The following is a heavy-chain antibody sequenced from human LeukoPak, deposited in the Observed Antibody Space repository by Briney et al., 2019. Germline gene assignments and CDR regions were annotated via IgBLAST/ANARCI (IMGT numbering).Heavy chain of an antibody. J-gene: IGHJ4*02. V-gene: IGHV3-30-3*01. CDR3: ARDHVDIVATIGGY. CDR1: GFTFSSYA. Sequence: TGGSLRLCCAASGFTFSSYAMHWVRQAPGKGLEWVAVISYDGSNKYYADSVKGRFTISRDNSKNTLYLQMNSLRAEDTAVYYCARDHVDIVATIGGYWGQGTLVTVSS. CDR2: ISYDGSNK. D-gene: IGHD5-12*01.